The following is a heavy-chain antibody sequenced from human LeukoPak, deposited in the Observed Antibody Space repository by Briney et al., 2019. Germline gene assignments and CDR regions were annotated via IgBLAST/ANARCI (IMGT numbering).Heavy chain of an antibody. CDR1: GFTFSSYA. V-gene: IGHV3-48*04. CDR3: AKDIVVVPAAADAFDI. Sequence: GGSLRLSCAASGFTFSSYAMSWVRQAPGKGLEWISFVSISSGTIYYADSVKGRFSISRDNAKSSLDLQMNSLRAEDTAIYYCAKDIVVVPAAADAFDIWGQGTMVTVSS. D-gene: IGHD2-2*01. J-gene: IGHJ3*02. CDR2: VSISSGTI.